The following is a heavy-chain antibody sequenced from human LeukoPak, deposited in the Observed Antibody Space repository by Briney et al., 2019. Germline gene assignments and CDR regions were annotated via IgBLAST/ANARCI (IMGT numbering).Heavy chain of an antibody. D-gene: IGHD2-2*01. CDR3: ARDDCSSTSCYYYYGMDV. V-gene: IGHV3-33*01. CDR1: GFTFSSYG. J-gene: IGHJ6*04. Sequence: GGSLRLSCAASGFTFSSYGMHWVRQAPGKGLEWVAVIWYDGSNKYYADSVKGRFTISRDNSKNTLYPQMNSLRAEDTAVYYCARDDCSSTSCYYYYGMDVWGKGTTVTVSS. CDR2: IWYDGSNK.